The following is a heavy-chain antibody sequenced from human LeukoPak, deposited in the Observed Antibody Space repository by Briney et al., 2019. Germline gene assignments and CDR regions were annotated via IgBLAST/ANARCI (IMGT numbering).Heavy chain of an antibody. V-gene: IGHV1-24*01. CDR1: GYTLTELS. J-gene: IGHJ6*02. Sequence: ASVKVSCKVSGYTLTELSMHWVRQAPGKGLEWMGGFDPEYGETIYAQKFQGRVTMTEDTSTDTAYMELSSLRSEDTAVYYCATNTYYDFWSGYYNYYGMDVWGQGTTVTVSS. D-gene: IGHD3-3*01. CDR2: FDPEYGET. CDR3: ATNTYYDFWSGYYNYYGMDV.